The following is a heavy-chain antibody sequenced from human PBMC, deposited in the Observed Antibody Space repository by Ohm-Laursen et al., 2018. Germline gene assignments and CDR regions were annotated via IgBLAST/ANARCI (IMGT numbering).Heavy chain of an antibody. V-gene: IGHV1-46*01. J-gene: IGHJ4*02. CDR1: GYNIAYNH. Sequence: ATVKISCNPSGYNIAYNHMHWVRQAPGQGLEWMGIVKIRSDYTAYAQQFQGRVTMTKDTSTGTVYMELSSLRSEDTAVYHCARDFNWAADYWGQGTQVTVSS. CDR3: ARDFNWAADY. CDR2: VKIRSDYT. D-gene: IGHD1-1*01.